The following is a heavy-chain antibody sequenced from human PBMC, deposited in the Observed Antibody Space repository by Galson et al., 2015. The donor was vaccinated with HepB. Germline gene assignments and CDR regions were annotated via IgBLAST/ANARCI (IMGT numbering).Heavy chain of an antibody. J-gene: IGHJ6*03. CDR2: INSDGSST. D-gene: IGHD1-26*01. CDR1: GFTFSSYW. V-gene: IGHV3-74*01. Sequence: SLRLSCAASGFTFSSYWMHWVRQAPGKGLVWVSRINSDGSSTSYADSVKGRFTISRDDAKNTLYLQMNSLRAEDTAVYYCARSSRSYYYYYYYYMDVWGKGTTVTVSS. CDR3: ARSSRSYYYYYYYYMDV.